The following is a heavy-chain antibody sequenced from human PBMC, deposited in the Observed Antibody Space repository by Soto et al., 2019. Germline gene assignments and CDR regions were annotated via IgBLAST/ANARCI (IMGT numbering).Heavy chain of an antibody. CDR3: ARVKPYSGSYEGDYYMDV. CDR1: GDIFSNYT. J-gene: IGHJ6*03. Sequence: QVQLVQSGAEVKKPGSSVRVSCKASGDIFSNYTISWVRQAPGQGLEWMGRIIPILDVANYTLRFQGRVTITADKSTSKVYMELSSLRSEDTAICYCARVKPYSGSYEGDYYMDVWGKGTTVTFSS. D-gene: IGHD3-10*01. V-gene: IGHV1-69*02. CDR2: IIPILDVA.